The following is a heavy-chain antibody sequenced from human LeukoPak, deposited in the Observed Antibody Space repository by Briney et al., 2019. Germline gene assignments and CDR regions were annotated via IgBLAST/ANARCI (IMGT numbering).Heavy chain of an antibody. CDR1: GGTFSSYA. D-gene: IGHD2-15*01. CDR2: ISAYNGNT. V-gene: IGHV1-18*01. CDR3: ARGGASGYCSGGSCYDGDY. Sequence: ASVKVSCKASGGTFSSYAISWVRQAPGQGLEWMGWISAYNGNTNYAQKLQGRVTMTTDTSTSTAYMELRSLRSDDTAVYYCARGGASGYCSGGSCYDGDYWGQGTLVTVSS. J-gene: IGHJ4*02.